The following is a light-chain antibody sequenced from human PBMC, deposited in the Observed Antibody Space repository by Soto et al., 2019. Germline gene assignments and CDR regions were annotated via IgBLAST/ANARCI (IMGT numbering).Light chain of an antibody. CDR2: DVS. Sequence: QSALTQPASVSGSPGQSITISCTGTSSDVGGYNYVSWYQQNPGKAPKLMIYDVSNRPSGVSNRFSGSKSGNTASLTISGLQAEDEADYYCISYASSSTLHVVFGGGTKLTVL. CDR3: ISYASSSTLHVV. CDR1: SSDVGGYNY. J-gene: IGLJ2*01. V-gene: IGLV2-14*03.